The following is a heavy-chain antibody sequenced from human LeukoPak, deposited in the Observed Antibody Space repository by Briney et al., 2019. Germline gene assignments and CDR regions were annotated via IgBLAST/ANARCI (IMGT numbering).Heavy chain of an antibody. Sequence: ASVKVSCKASGYTFTSYYIHWVREAPGQGLEWVGVMNPSGGRTPSAQKFQGRVTMTRDTSTSTVYMERSSLRSDDTAVYYCARVNSYGYYYYYGMDVWGQGTTVTVSS. CDR3: ARVNSYGYYYYYGMDV. V-gene: IGHV1-46*01. CDR2: MNPSGGRT. CDR1: GYTFTSYY. D-gene: IGHD5-18*01. J-gene: IGHJ6*02.